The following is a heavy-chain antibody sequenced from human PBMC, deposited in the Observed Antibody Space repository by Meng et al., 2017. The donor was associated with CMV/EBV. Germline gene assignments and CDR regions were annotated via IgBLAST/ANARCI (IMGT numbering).Heavy chain of an antibody. CDR1: GFTFSNAW. CDR2: IKSKSDGGTK. V-gene: IGHV3-15*01. J-gene: IGHJ4*02. Sequence: GGSLRLSCAASGFTFSNAWMSWVRQAPGKGLEWVGRIKSKSDGGTKDYAAPVKGRFTISRDDSKNTLYLQMNSLRTEDTAVYFCTTRQRILIFQVVPPYWGQGTLVTSPQ. CDR3: TTRQRILIFQVVPPY. D-gene: IGHD3/OR15-3a*01.